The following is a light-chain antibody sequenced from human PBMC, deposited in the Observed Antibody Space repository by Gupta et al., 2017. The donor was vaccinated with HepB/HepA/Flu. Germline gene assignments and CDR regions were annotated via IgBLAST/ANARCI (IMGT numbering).Light chain of an antibody. CDR3: KQFTPSPST. CDR2: QAS. Sequence: IQMTQSPSIQSASVGDRVTIPCRARQTISTWLTWFQQKPGKAPNLLLYQASGLESGVPSRFSGSGSGTEFTLTISSLQPDDFATYFCKQFTPSPSTFGQGTKVEIK. V-gene: IGKV1-5*03. J-gene: IGKJ1*01. CDR1: QTISTW.